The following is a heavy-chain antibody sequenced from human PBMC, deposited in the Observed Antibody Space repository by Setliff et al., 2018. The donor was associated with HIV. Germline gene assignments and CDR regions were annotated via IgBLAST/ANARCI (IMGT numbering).Heavy chain of an antibody. Sequence: SVKVSCKAFGYTFSTNAIHWVRQAPGQRLEWMGYINAGDDNTRYSEKFQGRVTITRDTSANTAYMELSSLRSEDTAVYYCARGSCSGCYLSDYWGLGTPVTVSS. CDR1: GYTFSTNA. D-gene: IGHD6-19*01. J-gene: IGHJ4*02. V-gene: IGHV1-3*01. CDR2: INAGDDNT. CDR3: ARGSCSGCYLSDY.